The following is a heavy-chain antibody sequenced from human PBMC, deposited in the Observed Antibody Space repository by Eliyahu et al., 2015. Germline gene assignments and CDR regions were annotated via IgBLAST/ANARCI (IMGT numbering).Heavy chain of an antibody. J-gene: IGHJ4*02. CDR3: ARHGGHNQEGFGELSFDY. V-gene: IGHV4-4*09. D-gene: IGHD3-10*01. CDR2: IYTSGST. CDR1: GGXISSYY. Sequence: QVQLQESGPGLVKPSETLSLTCTVSGGXISSYYWSWIRQPPGKGLEWIGYIYTSGSTNYNPPLKSRVTISVDTSKNQFSLKLSSVTAADTAVYYCARHGGHNQEGFGELSFDYWGQGTLVTVSS.